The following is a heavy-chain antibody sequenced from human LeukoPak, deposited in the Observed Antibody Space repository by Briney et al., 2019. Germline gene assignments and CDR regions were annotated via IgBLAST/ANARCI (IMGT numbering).Heavy chain of an antibody. J-gene: IGHJ4*02. V-gene: IGHV3-23*01. CDR2: ISGSGDRT. D-gene: IGHD2-15*01. CDR1: GFTFSSYA. CDR3: AKDLWGSVADYFDY. Sequence: GGSLRLSCAASGFTFSSYAMSWVRQAPGKGLEYVSSISGSGDRTYYADSVRGRYTISRDNSKNTLYLQMNSLRAEDTAVYYCAKDLWGSVADYFDYWGQGPLASGSS.